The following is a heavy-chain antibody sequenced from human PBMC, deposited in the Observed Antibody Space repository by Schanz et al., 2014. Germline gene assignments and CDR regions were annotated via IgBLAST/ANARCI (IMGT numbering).Heavy chain of an antibody. V-gene: IGHV3-30-3*01. CDR1: GFTFSSYA. CDR2: IEFSGGTT. J-gene: IGHJ4*02. Sequence: QEQLVESGGGAVQPGRSLRLSCAASGFTFSSYAVDWIRQAPGKGLEWVSGIEFSGGTTYYADSVKGRFTISRDNSNNTVYLQMNTLRAEDTAVYYCAREDCSATSCYFRYWGQGTLVTVSS. CDR3: AREDCSATSCYFRY. D-gene: IGHD2-21*01.